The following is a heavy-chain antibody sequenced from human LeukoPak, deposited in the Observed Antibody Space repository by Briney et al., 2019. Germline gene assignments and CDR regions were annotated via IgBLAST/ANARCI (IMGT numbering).Heavy chain of an antibody. CDR2: MNPNSGNT. V-gene: IGHV1-8*01. CDR3: ARSGYYGRGWFDP. J-gene: IGHJ5*02. D-gene: IGHD3-10*01. Sequence: GASVKVSCKASGYTFTSYDISWARQATGQGLEWMGWMNPNSGNTGYAQKFQGRVTMTRNTSISTAYMELSSLRSEDTAVYYCARSGYYGRGWFDPWGQGTLVTVSS. CDR1: GYTFTSYD.